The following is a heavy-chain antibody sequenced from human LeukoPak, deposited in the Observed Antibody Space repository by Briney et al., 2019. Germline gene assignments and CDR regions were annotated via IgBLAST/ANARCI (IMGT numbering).Heavy chain of an antibody. J-gene: IGHJ5*02. CDR1: GGSISSYY. CDR3: ARDLGYSGFDWAP. CDR2: IYYSGST. V-gene: IGHV4-59*12. Sequence: SETLSLTCTVSGGSISSYYWSWVRQPPGKGLEWIGCIYYSGSTNYNPSLKSRIIISVDTSKNQFSLNLTSVTAADAAVYYCARDLGYSGFDWAPWGQGTLVTVSS. D-gene: IGHD5-12*01.